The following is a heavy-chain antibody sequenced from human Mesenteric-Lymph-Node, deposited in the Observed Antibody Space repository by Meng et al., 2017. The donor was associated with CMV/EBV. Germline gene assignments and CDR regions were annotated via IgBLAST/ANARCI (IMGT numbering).Heavy chain of an antibody. V-gene: IGHV3-15*01. CDR2: IKSKADGGTT. Sequence: LSCGASGVIYVNGWRRWVRQATGKELEWVGRIKSKADGGTTDYATPVKGSFTISRDDSKNTLYLQLNSLKTEDTAVYYCATNLKRQGYWGQGTLVTVSS. CDR1: GVIYVNGW. CDR3: ATNLKRQGY. J-gene: IGHJ4*02.